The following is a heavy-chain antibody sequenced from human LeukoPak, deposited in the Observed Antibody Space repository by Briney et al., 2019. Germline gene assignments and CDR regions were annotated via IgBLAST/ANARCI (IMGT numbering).Heavy chain of an antibody. V-gene: IGHV3-7*01. J-gene: IGHJ6*02. Sequence: YPGGSLRLSCAASGFTFSSYWMSWVRQAPGKGLEWVANIKQDGSEKYYVDSVKGRFTISRDNAKNSLYLQMNSLRAEDTAVYYCARDAQDIVVVPAAYSEGGMDVWGQGTTVTVSS. CDR1: GFTFSSYW. CDR3: ARDAQDIVVVPAAYSEGGMDV. D-gene: IGHD2-2*01. CDR2: IKQDGSEK.